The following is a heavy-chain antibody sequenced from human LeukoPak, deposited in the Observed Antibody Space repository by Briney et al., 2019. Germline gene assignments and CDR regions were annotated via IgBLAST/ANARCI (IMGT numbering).Heavy chain of an antibody. CDR2: INPYSGGT. CDR3: ARGDIYGDYVW. V-gene: IGHV1-2*02. J-gene: IGHJ4*02. Sequence: ASVKVSCKASRYTFTDYYMHWVRQAPGKGLEWMGWINPYSGGTKNAQKFQGRVTMTRDASTSTACMDLSRLTFDDTAFYYCARGDIYGDYVWWGQGTLVTVSS. D-gene: IGHD4-17*01. CDR1: RYTFTDYY.